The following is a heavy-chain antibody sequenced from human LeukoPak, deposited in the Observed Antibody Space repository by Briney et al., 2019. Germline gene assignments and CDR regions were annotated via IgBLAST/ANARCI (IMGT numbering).Heavy chain of an antibody. J-gene: IGHJ4*02. CDR3: ARDGPSGYDFWSGYDFDY. CDR2: INPNSGGT. CDR1: GYTFTGYY. V-gene: IGHV1-2*02. D-gene: IGHD3-3*01. Sequence: GASVKVSCKASGYTFTGYYMHWVRQAPGQGREWMGWINPNSGGTNYAQKFQGRVTMTRDTSISTAYMELSRLRSDDTAVYYCARDGPSGYDFWSGYDFDYWGQGTLVTVSS.